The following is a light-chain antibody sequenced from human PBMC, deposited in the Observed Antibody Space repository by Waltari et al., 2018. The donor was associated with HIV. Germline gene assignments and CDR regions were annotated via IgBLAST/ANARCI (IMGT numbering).Light chain of an antibody. V-gene: IGKV1-5*03. CDR3: QQYNSYSYS. CDR1: QSINSW. Sequence: DIQMTQSPSTLSASVGDRVTITCRASQSINSWLAWYQQKPGKVPNLLIYKASSLESGVPSRFSGSGSGTEVTLTISSLQPDDFATYYCQQYNSYSYSFGQGTKLEIK. J-gene: IGKJ2*03. CDR2: KAS.